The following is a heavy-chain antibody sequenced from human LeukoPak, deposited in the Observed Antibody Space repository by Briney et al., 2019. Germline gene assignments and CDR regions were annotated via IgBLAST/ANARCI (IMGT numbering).Heavy chain of an antibody. CDR1: GFTFSSYA. J-gene: IGHJ4*02. CDR2: ISSSGGGP. V-gene: IGHV3-23*01. D-gene: IGHD2-15*01. Sequence: TGGSLRLSCAASGFTFSSYAMSWVRQAPGKGLEWVSAISSSGGGPYYADSVKGRFTISRDNSKNTLSLQMNSLTAEDTAVYYCAKAPLAYCSGGSCYPLDYWGQGTLVTVSS. CDR3: AKAPLAYCSGGSCYPLDY.